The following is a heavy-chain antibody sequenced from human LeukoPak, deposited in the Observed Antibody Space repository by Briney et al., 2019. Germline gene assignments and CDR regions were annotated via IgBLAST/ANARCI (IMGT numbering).Heavy chain of an antibody. V-gene: IGHV1-24*01. J-gene: IGHJ6*02. CDR2: FDPEDGET. CDR3: ATAAVAGYYYYYGMDV. CDR1: GYTLTELS. Sequence: ASVKVSCKVSGYTLTELSMHWVRQAPGKELEWMGGFDPEDGETIYAQKFQGRVTMTEDTSTDTAYMGLSSLRSEDTAVYYCATAAVAGYYYYYGMDVWGQGTTVTVSS. D-gene: IGHD6-19*01.